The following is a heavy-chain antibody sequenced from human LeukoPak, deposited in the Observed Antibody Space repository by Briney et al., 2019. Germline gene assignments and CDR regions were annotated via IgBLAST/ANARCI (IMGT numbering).Heavy chain of an antibody. CDR1: GGSFSGYY. Sequence: ETLSLTCAVYGGSFSGYYWSWVRQAPGKALEWVSAISGSGGSTYYADSVKGRFTISRDNSKNTLYLQMNSLRAEDTAVYYCAKAPSSGYYLASSLFDYWGQGTLVTVSS. CDR2: ISGSGGST. D-gene: IGHD3-22*01. CDR3: AKAPSSGYYLASSLFDY. J-gene: IGHJ4*02. V-gene: IGHV3-23*01.